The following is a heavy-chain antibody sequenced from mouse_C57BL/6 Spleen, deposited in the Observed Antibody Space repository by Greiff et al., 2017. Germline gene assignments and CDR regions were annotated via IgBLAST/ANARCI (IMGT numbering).Heavy chain of an antibody. V-gene: IGHV1-26*01. CDR2: INPNNGGT. D-gene: IGHD1-2*01. CDR1: GYTFTDYY. Sequence: VQLQQSGPELVKPGASVKISCKASGYTFTDYYMNWVKQSHGKSLEWIGDINPNNGGTSYNQKFKGKATLTVDKSSSTAYMELRSLTSEDSAVYYCARVWRLYYAMDYWGQGTSVTVSS. CDR3: ARVWRLYYAMDY. J-gene: IGHJ4*01.